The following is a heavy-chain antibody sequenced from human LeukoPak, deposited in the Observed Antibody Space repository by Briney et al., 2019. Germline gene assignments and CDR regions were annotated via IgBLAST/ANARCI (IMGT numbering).Heavy chain of an antibody. Sequence: SETLSLTCTVSGGSINGSYWNWIRQSPGKGLEWLGYIYHSGSTNYNPSLKSRLSISIDKSKSQFSLRLKSMTAADAAVYYCATVEGVTTINNDAFNIWGQGTTVTVSS. D-gene: IGHD4-17*01. CDR1: GGSINGSY. V-gene: IGHV4-59*12. J-gene: IGHJ3*02. CDR2: IYHSGST. CDR3: ATVEGVTTINNDAFNI.